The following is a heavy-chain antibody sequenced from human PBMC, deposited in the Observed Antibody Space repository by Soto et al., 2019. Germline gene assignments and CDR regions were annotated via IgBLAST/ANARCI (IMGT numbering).Heavy chain of an antibody. CDR2: VYYTGTT. D-gene: IGHD3-3*01. J-gene: IGHJ4*02. V-gene: IGHV4-61*01. CDR1: GGFVSSASYF. Sequence: QVQLQESGPGLVKPSETLSLTCTVSGGFVSSASYFWSWIRQPPGKEMEFIAYVYYTGTTKYSPSLKRRASISLNTSKDQVSLNLSSVTTADAAIHYCARMKSGEVPYSVNPWGQGMLVTV. CDR3: ARMKSGEVPYSVNP.